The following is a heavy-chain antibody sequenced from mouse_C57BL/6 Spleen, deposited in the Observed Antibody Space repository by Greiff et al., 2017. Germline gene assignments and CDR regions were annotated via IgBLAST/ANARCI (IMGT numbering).Heavy chain of an antibody. J-gene: IGHJ3*01. Sequence: QVQLQQPGAELVKPGASVKLSCKASGYTFTSYWMQWVKQRPGQGLEWIGEIDPSDSYTNYNQKFKGKATLTVDTSSSTAYMQLSSLTSEDSAVYYCARVVTTSAYWGQGTLVTVSA. V-gene: IGHV1-50*01. D-gene: IGHD2-2*01. CDR2: IDPSDSYT. CDR3: ARVVTTSAY. CDR1: GYTFTSYW.